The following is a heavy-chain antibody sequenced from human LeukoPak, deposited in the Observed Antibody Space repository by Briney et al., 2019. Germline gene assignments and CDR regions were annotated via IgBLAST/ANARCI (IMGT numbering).Heavy chain of an antibody. CDR3: ARRLHYFDY. CDR1: GGSISSSSYY. D-gene: IGHD2-21*02. V-gene: IGHV4-39*01. Sequence: SETLSLTCTVSGGSISSSSYYWGWIRQPPGKGLEWIGSIYYSGSTYYNPSLKSRVTISVDTSNNQFSLRLRSVTAADTAVYYCARRLHYFDYWGQGSLVTVSS. J-gene: IGHJ4*02. CDR2: IYYSGST.